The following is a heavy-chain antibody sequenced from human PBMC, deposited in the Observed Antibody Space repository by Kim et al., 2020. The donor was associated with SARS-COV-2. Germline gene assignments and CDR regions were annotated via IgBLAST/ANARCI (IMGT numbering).Heavy chain of an antibody. CDR3: ARDRDTYSYGPYYYDMDV. J-gene: IGHJ6*02. D-gene: IGHD5-18*01. Sequence: GGSLRLSCAAYGFTFSSYSMNWVRQAPGKGLEWVSYISSSSSTIYYADSVKGRFTISRDNAKNSLYLQMSSLRDEDTAVYYCARDRDTYSYGPYYYDMDVWGQGTTVTVSS. V-gene: IGHV3-48*02. CDR1: GFTFSSYS. CDR2: ISSSSSTI.